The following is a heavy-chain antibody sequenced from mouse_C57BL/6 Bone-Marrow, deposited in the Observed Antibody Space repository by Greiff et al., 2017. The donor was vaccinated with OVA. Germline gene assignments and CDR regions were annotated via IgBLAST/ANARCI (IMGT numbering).Heavy chain of an antibody. CDR3: ARRWEYGSSPRFAC. CDR2: INPDNGST. J-gene: IGHJ3*01. Sequence: VQLLQSGPGLVKPGASVKISCKASGYTFTDYNMHWVQQSHGKSLEWIGYINPDNGSTSYNQKFKGKATLTVNNATSTAYMELRSLTSEDSAVYYCARRWEYGSSPRFACGGQWTLVTVSA. D-gene: IGHD1-1*01. CDR1: GYTFTDYN. V-gene: IGHV1-22*01.